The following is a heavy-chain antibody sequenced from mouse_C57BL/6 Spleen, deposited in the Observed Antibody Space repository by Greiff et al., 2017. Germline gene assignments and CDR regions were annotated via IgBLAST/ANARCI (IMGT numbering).Heavy chain of an antibody. D-gene: IGHD2-4*01. CDR3: ARSLGYDYPYYFDY. V-gene: IGHV1-39*01. CDR1: GYSFTDYN. Sequence: VQLQQSGPELVKPGASVKISCKASGYSFTDYNMNWVKQSNGKSLEWIGVINPNYGTTSYNQKFKGKATLTVDQSSSTAYMQLNSLTSEASAVYYCARSLGYDYPYYFDYWGQGTTLTVSS. J-gene: IGHJ2*01. CDR2: INPNYGTT.